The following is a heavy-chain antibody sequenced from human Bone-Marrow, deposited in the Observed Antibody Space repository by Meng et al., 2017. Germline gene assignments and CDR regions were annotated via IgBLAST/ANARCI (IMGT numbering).Heavy chain of an antibody. CDR1: GFTFSSYW. CDR3: ARDDYGVILGY. D-gene: IGHD4-17*01. J-gene: IGHJ4*02. Sequence: GESLKISCAASGFTFSSYWMGWVRQAPGKGLEWVANIKQDGSEKYYVDSVKGRFTISRDNAKNSLYLQMNSLRAEDTAVYYCARDDYGVILGYWGQGTLVTVSS. V-gene: IGHV3-7*01. CDR2: IKQDGSEK.